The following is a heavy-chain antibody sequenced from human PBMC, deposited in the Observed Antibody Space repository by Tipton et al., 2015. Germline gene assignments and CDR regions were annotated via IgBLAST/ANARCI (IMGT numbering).Heavy chain of an antibody. Sequence: TLSLTCTVSGGSISNSNYYWGWIRQPPGKGLEWIGSLSYSGKTDYNPPLRSRVTISVDTSKNQFSLRLSSVTAADTAVYFCARENLEDRTDNSYYFDYWGQGSLVTVSS. CDR2: LSYSGKT. V-gene: IGHV4-39*02. J-gene: IGHJ4*02. CDR1: GGSISNSNYY. CDR3: ARENLEDRTDNSYYFDY. D-gene: IGHD5-24*01.